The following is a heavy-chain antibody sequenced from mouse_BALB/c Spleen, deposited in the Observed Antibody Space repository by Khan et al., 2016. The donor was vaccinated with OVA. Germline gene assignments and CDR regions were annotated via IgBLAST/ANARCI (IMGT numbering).Heavy chain of an antibody. V-gene: IGHV1S132*01. CDR3: ARGYFGNYEFAY. Sequence: QVQLQQSGAELVKPGASVKLSCKTSGYTFTSYWIQWVKQRPGQGLGWIGQIFPGTDTTYYNENFKGKATLTVDTSSNTAYMQFSSLTSEDSAVXLCARGYFGNYEFAYWGQGTLVTVSP. J-gene: IGHJ3*01. D-gene: IGHD2-1*01. CDR1: GYTFTSYW. CDR2: IFPGTDTT.